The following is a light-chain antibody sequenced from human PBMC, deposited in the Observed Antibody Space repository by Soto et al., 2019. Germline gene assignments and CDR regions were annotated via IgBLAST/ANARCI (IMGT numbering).Light chain of an antibody. CDR2: GAS. CDR3: QQYNNWPQT. Sequence: EIVMTQSPATLSVSPGERATLSCRASQSVSSNLAWYQQKPGQAPRLLIYGASTRATGIPASSSGSGSGTEFTLTISSLQSEDFAVYYCQQYNNWPQTFGKGTKLEIK. CDR1: QSVSSN. V-gene: IGKV3-15*01. J-gene: IGKJ2*01.